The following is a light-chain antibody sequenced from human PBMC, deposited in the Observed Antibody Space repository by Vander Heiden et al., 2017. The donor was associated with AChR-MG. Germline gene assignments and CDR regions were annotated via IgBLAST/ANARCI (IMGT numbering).Light chain of an antibody. CDR3: QQTYSTPYT. CDR2: AAS. CDR1: QSISSN. Sequence: DIQMTQSPSSLSASVGDRVTITCRASQSISSNLNWYHQKPGKAPKLLIYAASSLQSGVPSRFSGSGSGTDFTLTISSLQPEDFATYYCQQTYSTPYTFGQGTKLEI. V-gene: IGKV1-39*01. J-gene: IGKJ2*01.